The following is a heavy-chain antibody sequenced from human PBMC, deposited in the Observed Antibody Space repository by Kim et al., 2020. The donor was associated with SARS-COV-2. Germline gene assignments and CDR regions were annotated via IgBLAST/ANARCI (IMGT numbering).Heavy chain of an antibody. V-gene: IGHV4-4*07. CDR1: DGSMSNYY. D-gene: IGHD5-12*01. CDR3: ARGRGGYDDY. CDR2: IYTSGIT. Sequence: SETLSLTCTVSDGSMSNYYWSWIRQPAGKGLEWIGRIYTSGITNYNPSLKSRVTMSVDTSKNQFSLRLSSVTAADTAVYYCARGRGGYDDYWGQGTLVTVSS. J-gene: IGHJ4*02.